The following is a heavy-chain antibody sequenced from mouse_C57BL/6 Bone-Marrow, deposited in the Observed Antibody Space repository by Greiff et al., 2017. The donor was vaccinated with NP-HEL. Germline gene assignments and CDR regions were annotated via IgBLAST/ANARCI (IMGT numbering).Heavy chain of an antibody. CDR3: ARALTGWYYFDY. Sequence: QVQLKQPGAELVRPGSSVKLSCKASGYTFTSYWMHWVKQRPIQGLEWIGNIDPSDSETYYNQKFKDKATLTVDKSSSTAYMQLSSLTSEDSAVYYCARALTGWYYFDYWGQGTTLTVSS. CDR2: IDPSDSET. J-gene: IGHJ2*01. CDR1: GYTFTSYW. D-gene: IGHD2-3*01. V-gene: IGHV1-52*01.